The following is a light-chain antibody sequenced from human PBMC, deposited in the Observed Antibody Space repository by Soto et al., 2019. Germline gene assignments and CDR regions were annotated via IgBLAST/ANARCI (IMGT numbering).Light chain of an antibody. J-gene: IGKJ1*01. CDR1: QSVSIH. CDR3: QQYNNWPRT. CDR2: DTS. Sequence: IVMTQSAATVSVSPGERATLSCRASQSVSIHLAWYQQKPGQAPRLLIHDTSTRATGVPARFSGSGSGTEFTLTISSLQSEDFAVYYCQQYNNWPRTFGQGTKVDI. V-gene: IGKV3-15*01.